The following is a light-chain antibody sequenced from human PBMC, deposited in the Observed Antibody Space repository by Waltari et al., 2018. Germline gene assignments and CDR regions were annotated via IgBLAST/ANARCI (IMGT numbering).Light chain of an antibody. CDR1: ALPSKS. Sequence: SYELTQPPSVSVSPGQTARIACAGDALPSKSVYRYQQNPGHAPKLVIYEDNKRPSGISERFSASSSGTLATLSIAGAQIEDEADYYCYSTDSTGNLWVFGGGTKVNVL. J-gene: IGLJ3*02. V-gene: IGLV3-10*01. CDR3: YSTDSTGNLWV. CDR2: EDN.